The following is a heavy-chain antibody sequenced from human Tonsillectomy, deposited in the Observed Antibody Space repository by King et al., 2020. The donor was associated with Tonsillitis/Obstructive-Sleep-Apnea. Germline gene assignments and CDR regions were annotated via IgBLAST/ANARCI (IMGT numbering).Heavy chain of an antibody. D-gene: IGHD4-23*01. J-gene: IGHJ4*02. CDR2: IYYSGST. CDR1: CGSISSYY. Sequence: QLQESGPGLVKPSETLSLTCTVSCGSISSYYWSWLRQPPGKGLEWIGDIYYSGSTNYNPSLKSRVTMSVATSKNQFSLKLSSVTAADTAVYYCASLFDHYGGYPPYGYWGQGTLVTVSS. CDR3: ASLFDHYGGYPPYGY. V-gene: IGHV4-59*01.